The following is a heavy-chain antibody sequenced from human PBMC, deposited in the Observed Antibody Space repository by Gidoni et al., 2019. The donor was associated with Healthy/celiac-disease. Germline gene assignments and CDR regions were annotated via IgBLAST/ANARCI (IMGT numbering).Heavy chain of an antibody. CDR3: ARVYYDFWSGYSKFDY. CDR2: IYYSGST. V-gene: IGHV4-61*01. J-gene: IGHJ4*02. D-gene: IGHD3-3*01. CDR1: GGSVSSGSYY. Sequence: QVQLQESGPGLVKPSETLSLTCPVSGGSVSSGSYYWSWIRQPPGKGLEWIGYIYYSGSTNYNPSLKSRVTISVDTSKNQFSLKLSSVTAADTAVYYCARVYYDFWSGYSKFDYWGQGTLVTVSS.